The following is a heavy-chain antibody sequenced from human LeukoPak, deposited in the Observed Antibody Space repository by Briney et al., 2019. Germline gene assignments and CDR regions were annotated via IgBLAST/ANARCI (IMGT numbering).Heavy chain of an antibody. CDR3: ARGVHDYSNPTWYFDL. J-gene: IGHJ2*01. CDR1: GGTFSSYA. V-gene: IGHV1-69*01. D-gene: IGHD4-11*01. Sequence: SVKVSCKASGGTFSSYAISWVRQAPGQGLEWMGGIIPIFGTANYAQKFQGRVTIIADESTSTAYMELSSLRSEDTAEYYCARGVHDYSNPTWYFDLWGRGTLVTVSS. CDR2: IIPIFGTA.